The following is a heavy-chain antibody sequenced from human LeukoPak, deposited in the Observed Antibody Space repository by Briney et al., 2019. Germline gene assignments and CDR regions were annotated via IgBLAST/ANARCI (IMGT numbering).Heavy chain of an antibody. CDR2: ISDDGTSK. J-gene: IGHJ4*02. CDR3: AKVLLSYLDY. CDR1: GFTLSSYG. V-gene: IGHV3-30*18. Sequence: GGSLRLSCGASGFTLSSYGIHWVRQAPGKRLDWVAVISDDGTSKHYADSVKGRFTVSRDNSKNTVYLQMNSLRTEDTAVYYCAKVLLSYLDYWGQGTLVTVSS.